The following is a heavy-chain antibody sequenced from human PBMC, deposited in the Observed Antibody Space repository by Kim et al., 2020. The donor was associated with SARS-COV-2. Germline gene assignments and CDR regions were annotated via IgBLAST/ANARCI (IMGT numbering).Heavy chain of an antibody. CDR3: ARLEDGDYAGYYYYGMDV. Sequence: GGSLRLSCAASGFTFSSYEMNWVRQAPGKGLEWVSSISSSGSTTYYADSVKGRFTISRDNAKNSLYLQMNSLRAEDTAVYYCARLEDGDYAGYYYYGMDVWGQGTTVTVSS. V-gene: IGHV3-48*03. J-gene: IGHJ6*02. CDR1: GFTFSSYE. D-gene: IGHD4-17*01. CDR2: ISSSGSTT.